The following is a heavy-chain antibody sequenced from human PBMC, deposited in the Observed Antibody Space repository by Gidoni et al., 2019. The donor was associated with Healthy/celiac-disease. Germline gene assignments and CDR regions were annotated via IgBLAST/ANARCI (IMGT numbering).Heavy chain of an antibody. CDR1: GFTFSVYY. CDR2: ISSSSSYT. Sequence: QVQLVESGGGLVKPGGSLRLSCAASGFTFSVYYLGCIRQAPGKGVEWVSYISSSSSYTNYADFVKGRFTISRDNAKNSLYLQMNSLRAEDTAVYYCARYGAPGFDYWGQGTLVTVSS. V-gene: IGHV3-11*05. CDR3: ARYGAPGFDY. J-gene: IGHJ4*02. D-gene: IGHD4-17*01.